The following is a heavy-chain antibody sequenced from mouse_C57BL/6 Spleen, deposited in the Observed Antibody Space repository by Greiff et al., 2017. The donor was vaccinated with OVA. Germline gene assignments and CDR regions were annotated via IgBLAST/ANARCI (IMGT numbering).Heavy chain of an antibody. Sequence: QVQLQQPGAELVKPGASVKLSCKASGYTFPSYWMHWVKQRPGRGLEWIGRIDPNSGGTTYHEKFKIKATLTVDKPSSTAYMQRSSLTSEDSAVYYCARSLYDYGERVYYYAMDYWGQGTSVTVAS. D-gene: IGHD2-4*01. V-gene: IGHV1-72*01. CDR1: GYTFPSYW. CDR3: ARSLYDYGERVYYYAMDY. J-gene: IGHJ4*01. CDR2: IDPNSGGT.